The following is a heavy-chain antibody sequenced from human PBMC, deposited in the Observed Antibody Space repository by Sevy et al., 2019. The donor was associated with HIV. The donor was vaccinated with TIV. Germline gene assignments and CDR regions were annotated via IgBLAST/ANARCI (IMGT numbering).Heavy chain of an antibody. Sequence: GGSLRLSCAASGFTFSSYAMSWVRQAPGKGLEWVSAISGSGGSTYYADSVKGRFTISRDNSKNTLYLQMNSLRAEDTAVYYCAARETSRNYYFHYGMDVWGQGTTVTVSS. CDR3: AARETSRNYYFHYGMDV. CDR2: ISGSGGST. J-gene: IGHJ6*02. D-gene: IGHD2-2*01. V-gene: IGHV3-23*01. CDR1: GFTFSSYA.